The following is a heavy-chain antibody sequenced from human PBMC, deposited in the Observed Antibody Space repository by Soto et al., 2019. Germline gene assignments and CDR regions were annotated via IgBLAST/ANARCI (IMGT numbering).Heavy chain of an antibody. V-gene: IGHV1-46*01. J-gene: IGHJ4*02. CDR2: ISPDGGST. D-gene: IGHD3-10*01. CDR1: GYDFTDHY. CDR3: ARAPRGGVIIVITSAQIDY. Sequence: GASVKVSCKASGYDFTDHYIHWVRQAPGQGLEWMGIISPDGGSTRYSQQFQARITMTRDTSTSTVYMELSSLRSEDTAVYYCARAPRGGVIIVITSAQIDYWGQGTLVTVPQ.